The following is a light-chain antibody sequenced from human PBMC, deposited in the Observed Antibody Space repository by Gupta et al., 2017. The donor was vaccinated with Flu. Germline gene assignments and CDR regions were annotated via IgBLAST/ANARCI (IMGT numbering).Light chain of an antibody. CDR3: CSYTSNNIL. Sequence: GTSVDVGGYKLVSGYRQYPGKAPKLMIYDVSDWPSGVSHRFSGSKSGNTAALTISRLQAEDEADYYCCSYTSNNILFGGGTKRTVL. CDR1: SVDVGGYKL. V-gene: IGLV2-14*02. J-gene: IGLJ2*01. CDR2: DVS.